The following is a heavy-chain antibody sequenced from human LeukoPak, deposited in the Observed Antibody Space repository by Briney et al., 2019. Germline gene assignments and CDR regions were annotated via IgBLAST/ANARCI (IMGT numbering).Heavy chain of an antibody. CDR1: GGSISSGGYS. CDR3: ARALDFGDIYYYFDY. J-gene: IGHJ4*02. CDR2: MSYSGTT. D-gene: IGHD4-17*01. V-gene: IGHV4-30-4*07. Sequence: PSETLSLTCAVSGGSISSGGYSWSWIRQPPGKGLEWIGYMSYSGTTYYNPSLKSRVTISVDTSKNQFSLKLNSVTAADTAVYYCARALDFGDIYYYFDYWGQGTLVTVSS.